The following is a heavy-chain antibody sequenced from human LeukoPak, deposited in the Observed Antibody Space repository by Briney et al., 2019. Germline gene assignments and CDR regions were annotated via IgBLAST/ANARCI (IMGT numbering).Heavy chain of an antibody. J-gene: IGHJ5*02. D-gene: IGHD2-15*01. CDR2: IYYSGST. CDR1: GGSISSGDYY. Sequence: SETLSLTCTVSGGSISSGDYYWSWIRQPPGKGLAWIGYIYYSGSTYYNPSLKSRVTISVDTSKSQFSLKLSSVTAADTAVYYCARVNCRGGSCYWFDPWGQGTLVTVSS. CDR3: ARVNCRGGSCYWFDP. V-gene: IGHV4-31*03.